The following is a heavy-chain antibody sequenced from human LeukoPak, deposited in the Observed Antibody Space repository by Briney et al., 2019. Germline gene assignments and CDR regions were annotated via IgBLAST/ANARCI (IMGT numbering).Heavy chain of an antibody. D-gene: IGHD3-10*01. CDR2: IYYSGST. Sequence: XSNYWGWIRQPPGKGLEWIGSIYYSGSTYYTPSLKSRVTISVDTSKNQFSLKLSSVTAADTAVYYCARRGSGSWYFDLWGRGTLVTVSS. V-gene: IGHV4-39*01. CDR3: ARRGSGSWYFDL. J-gene: IGHJ2*01. CDR1: XSNY.